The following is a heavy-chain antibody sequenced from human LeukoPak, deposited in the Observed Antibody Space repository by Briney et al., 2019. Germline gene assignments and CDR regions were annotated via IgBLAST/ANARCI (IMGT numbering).Heavy chain of an antibody. Sequence: PSETLSLTCSVSGGSLSNSSYYWGWIRQPPGKGLEWFGSIFYSGTTFYNPSLESRVTISVDTSKNQFSLKLSSVTAADTAMYYCASHSSYVSPFRSWGRGHLVTVSP. D-gene: IGHD3-10*02. V-gene: IGHV4-39*01. CDR3: ASHSSYVSPFRS. CDR1: GGSLSNSSYY. J-gene: IGHJ5*02. CDR2: IFYSGTT.